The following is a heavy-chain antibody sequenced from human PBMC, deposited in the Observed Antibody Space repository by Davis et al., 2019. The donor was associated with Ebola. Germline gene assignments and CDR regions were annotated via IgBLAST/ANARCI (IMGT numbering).Heavy chain of an antibody. V-gene: IGHV3-23*01. CDR3: ARIPGPLLWVGELLYDEGNYYYYMDV. CDR2: ISGSGGST. D-gene: IGHD3-10*01. Sequence: PGGSLRLSCAASGFTFSSYAMSWVRQAPGKGLEWVSAISGSGGSTYYADSVKGRFTISRDNSKNTLYLQMNSLRAEDTAVYYCARIPGPLLWVGELLYDEGNYYYYMDVWGKGTTVTVSS. J-gene: IGHJ6*03. CDR1: GFTFSSYA.